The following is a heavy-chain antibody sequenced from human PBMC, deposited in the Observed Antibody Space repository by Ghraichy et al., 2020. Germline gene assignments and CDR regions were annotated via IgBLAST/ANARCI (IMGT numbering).Heavy chain of an antibody. J-gene: IGHJ6*02. V-gene: IGHV3-23*01. D-gene: IGHD3-16*02. CDR2: ISVSTTSA. CDR3: AKGESLAVRLLDV. Sequence: GESLNISCATSGFTFDTFAMSWVRQAPGKGLEWVSSISVSTTSAYYADSVKGRFTVSRDNSKDTLYLQMNTLRAEDTAVYYCAKGESLAVRLLDVWGRGTTVIVSS. CDR1: GFTFDTFA.